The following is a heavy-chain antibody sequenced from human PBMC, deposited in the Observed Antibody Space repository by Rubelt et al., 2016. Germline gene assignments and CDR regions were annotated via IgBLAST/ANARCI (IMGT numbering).Heavy chain of an antibody. D-gene: IGHD1-26*01. Sequence: QVQLQESGPGLVKPSETLSLTCTVSGGSISSYYWSWIRQPPGKGLEWIGYIYYSGSTNYNPSLKSRVTISVDTSKNQFSRMLGSVTAADTGVYYCVRTGRVGRVVDYWGQGTLVTVSS. CDR1: GGSISSYY. CDR2: IYYSGST. V-gene: IGHV4-59*08. J-gene: IGHJ4*02. CDR3: VRTGRVGRVVDY.